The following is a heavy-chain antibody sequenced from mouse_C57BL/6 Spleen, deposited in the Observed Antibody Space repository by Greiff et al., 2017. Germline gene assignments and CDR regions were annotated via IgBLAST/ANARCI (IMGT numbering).Heavy chain of an antibody. V-gene: IGHV5-15*01. D-gene: IGHD3-3*01. CDR1: GFTFSDYG. J-gene: IGHJ3*01. CDR2: ISNLAYSI. Sequence: EVQGVESGGGLVQPGGSLKLSCAASGFTFSDYGMAWVRQAPRKGPEWVAFISNLAYSIYYADTVTGRFTISRENAKNTLYLEMSSLRSEDTAMYYCARLSRDQGFAYWGQGTLVTVSA. CDR3: ARLSRDQGFAY.